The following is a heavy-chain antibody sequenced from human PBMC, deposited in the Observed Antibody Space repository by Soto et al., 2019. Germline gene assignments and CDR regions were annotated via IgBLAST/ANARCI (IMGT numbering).Heavy chain of an antibody. D-gene: IGHD3-3*01. Sequence: QVQLVQSGAEVKKPGASVKVSCKASGYTFTSYGISWVRQAPGQGLEWMGWISAYNGNTNYAQKLQGRVPMTTDTSTSTAYMELRSLRSDDTAVYYCARDRVFGVVLPYYYGMDVWGQGTTVTVSS. CDR1: GYTFTSYG. J-gene: IGHJ6*02. V-gene: IGHV1-18*01. CDR3: ARDRVFGVVLPYYYGMDV. CDR2: ISAYNGNT.